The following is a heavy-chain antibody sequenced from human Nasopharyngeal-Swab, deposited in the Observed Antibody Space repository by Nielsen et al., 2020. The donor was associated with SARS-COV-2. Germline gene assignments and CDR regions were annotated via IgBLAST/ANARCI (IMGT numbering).Heavy chain of an antibody. CDR2: ITPYNGNR. J-gene: IGHJ6*03. Sequence: ASVKVSCKASGYTFTSCGISWVRQAPGQGLEWMGWITPYNGNRNYAQNLQGRVTMTTDTSTSTAYMELRSLSSDDTAVYYCARTPANGYCSSTGCSEDYYMDVWGKGTTVTVSS. V-gene: IGHV1-18*04. D-gene: IGHD2-2*03. CDR3: ARTPANGYCSSTGCSEDYYMDV. CDR1: GYTFTSCG.